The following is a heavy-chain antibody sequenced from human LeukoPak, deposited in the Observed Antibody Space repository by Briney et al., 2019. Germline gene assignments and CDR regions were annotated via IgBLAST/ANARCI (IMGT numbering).Heavy chain of an antibody. CDR2: IKSNADGGTT. CDR1: GVTLSNVW. J-gene: IGHJ4*02. Sequence: PGGSLRLSCAASGVTLSNVWMTWVRQAPGKGLEWVGRIKSNADGGTTDYAAPVKGRFTISRDDSKNTLYLQMNILKTEDTAVYYCTRIYYDSSGPDYWGQGTLVTVSS. CDR3: TRIYYDSSGPDY. D-gene: IGHD3-22*01. V-gene: IGHV3-15*01.